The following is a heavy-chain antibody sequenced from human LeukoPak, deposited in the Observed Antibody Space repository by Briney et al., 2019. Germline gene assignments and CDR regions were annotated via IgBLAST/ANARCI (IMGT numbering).Heavy chain of an antibody. Sequence: GGSLRLSCAASGFTFSSYGMHWVRQASGKGLEWVAFIRYDGSNKYYADSVKGRFTISRDNSKNTLYLQMNSLRAEDTAVYYCAKGSGYSYGTDYWGQGTLVTVSS. J-gene: IGHJ4*02. CDR1: GFTFSSYG. V-gene: IGHV3-30*02. CDR3: AKGSGYSYGTDY. CDR2: IRYDGSNK. D-gene: IGHD5-18*01.